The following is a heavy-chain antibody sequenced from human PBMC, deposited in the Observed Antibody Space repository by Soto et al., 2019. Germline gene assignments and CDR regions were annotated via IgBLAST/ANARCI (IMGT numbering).Heavy chain of an antibody. Sequence: PSETLSLTCTVSGGSVSSGSYYWSWIRQPPGKGLEWIGYIYYSGSTNYNPSLKSRVTISVDTSKNQFSLKLSSVTAADTAVYYCARASVVVVPAAISAAADNYYYYGMDVWGQGTTVTVSS. V-gene: IGHV4-61*01. CDR2: IYYSGST. J-gene: IGHJ6*02. CDR1: GGSVSSGSYY. CDR3: ARASVVVVPAAISAAADNYYYYGMDV. D-gene: IGHD2-2*02.